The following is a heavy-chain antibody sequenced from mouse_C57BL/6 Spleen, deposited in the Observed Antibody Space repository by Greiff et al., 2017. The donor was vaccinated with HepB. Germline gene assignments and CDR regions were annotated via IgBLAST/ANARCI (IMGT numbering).Heavy chain of an antibody. J-gene: IGHJ4*01. CDR3: ARYYYGPYAMDY. V-gene: IGHV1-26*01. Sequence: VQLKHSGPELVKPGASVKISCKASGYTFTDYYMNWVKQSHGKSLEWIGDINPNNGGTSYNQKFKGKATLTVDKSSSTAYMELRSLTSEDSAVYYCARYYYGPYAMDYWGQGTSVTVSS. CDR1: GYTFTDYY. CDR2: INPNNGGT. D-gene: IGHD1-1*01.